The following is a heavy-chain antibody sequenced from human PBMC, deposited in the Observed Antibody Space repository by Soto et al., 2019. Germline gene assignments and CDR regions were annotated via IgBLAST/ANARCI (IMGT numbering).Heavy chain of an antibody. CDR3: ACQYSGFDYVAI. Sequence: SETLSLTCTVSSASVSTHFWSWVRQPPGKGLEWIGDIHSSGSSNYNPSLKSRVTISVDTSKNQFSLRLTSVTAADTAIYYCACQYSGFDYVAIWGQGTLVTVSS. D-gene: IGHD5-12*01. V-gene: IGHV4-59*08. J-gene: IGHJ4*02. CDR2: IHSSGSS. CDR1: SASVSTHF.